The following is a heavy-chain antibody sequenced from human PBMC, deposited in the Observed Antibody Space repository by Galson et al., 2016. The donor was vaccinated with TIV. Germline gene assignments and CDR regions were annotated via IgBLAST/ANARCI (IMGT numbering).Heavy chain of an antibody. Sequence: QSGAEVKKPGESLKISCQGSGYSFNNYWIGWARQMPGKGLEWMGIIYPRDSDTRYSPSFQGQVTISVDKSISTAYLQWSGLKASDTAIYYCTKCRGAASIHDAFDMWGQGTMVTVSS. J-gene: IGHJ3*02. V-gene: IGHV5-51*01. CDR2: IYPRDSDT. D-gene: IGHD2-21*01. CDR1: GYSFNNYW. CDR3: TKCRGAASIHDAFDM.